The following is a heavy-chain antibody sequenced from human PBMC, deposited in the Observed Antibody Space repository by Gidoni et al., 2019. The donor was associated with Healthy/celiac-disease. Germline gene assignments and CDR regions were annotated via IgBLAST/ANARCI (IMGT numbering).Heavy chain of an antibody. CDR1: GFTFRSYW. D-gene: IGHD6-6*01. V-gene: IGHV3-7*01. CDR3: ARYIAARGYYYYGMDV. Sequence: EVQLFESGGGLVQPGGSLRLSCAASGFTFRSYWMSWVRQAPGKGLEWVDNIKKDGSEKYYVDSVKGRFTISRDNAKNSLYLQMNSLRAEDTAVYYCARYIAARGYYYYGMDVWGQGTTVTVSS. CDR2: IKKDGSEK. J-gene: IGHJ6*02.